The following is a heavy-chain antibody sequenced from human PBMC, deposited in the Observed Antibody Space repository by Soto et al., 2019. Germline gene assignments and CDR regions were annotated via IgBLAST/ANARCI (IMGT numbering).Heavy chain of an antibody. J-gene: IGHJ4*02. D-gene: IGHD2-2*01. CDR3: VRDTMRASAAASLDY. CDR1: GFTSSTYE. V-gene: IGHV3-48*03. CDR2: ISVSGNII. Sequence: GGSLRLSRAASGFTSSTYEFNWARQAPGRGLEWISYISVSGNIIKYAESVKGRFTISRDNAENSLHLHMSNLRVDDTALYFCVRDTMRASAAASLDYWGQGTQVTVSS.